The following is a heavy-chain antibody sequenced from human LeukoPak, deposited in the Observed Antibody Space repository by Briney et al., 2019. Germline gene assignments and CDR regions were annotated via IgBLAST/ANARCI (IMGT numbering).Heavy chain of an antibody. Sequence: SETLSLTCTVYDGSFYWSWIRQPPGEGLEWIGEINHSGGAIYNPSLKSRVTISVDTSKNQFSLRLSSVTAADTAVYYCARGQIRLTDWGQGTLVTVSS. CDR3: ARGQIRLTD. CDR1: DGSFY. J-gene: IGHJ4*02. V-gene: IGHV4-34*01. D-gene: IGHD3-9*01. CDR2: INHSGGA.